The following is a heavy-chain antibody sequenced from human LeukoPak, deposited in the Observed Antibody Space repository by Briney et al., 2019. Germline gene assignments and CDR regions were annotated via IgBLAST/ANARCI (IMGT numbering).Heavy chain of an antibody. CDR1: GYTFTGYY. V-gene: IGHV1-2*02. CDR2: INPNSGGT. Sequence: ASVKVSCKASGYTFTGYYMHWVRQAPGQGLEWMGWINPNSGGTNYAQKFQGRVTMTRDTSISTAYMELSRLRSDDTAVYYCARGISDIVLMVYANWFDPWGQGTLVTVSS. D-gene: IGHD2-8*01. J-gene: IGHJ5*02. CDR3: ARGISDIVLMVYANWFDP.